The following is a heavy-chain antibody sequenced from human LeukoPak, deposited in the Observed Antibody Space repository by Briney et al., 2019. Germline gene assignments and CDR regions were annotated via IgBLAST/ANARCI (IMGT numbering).Heavy chain of an antibody. Sequence: SGGSLRLSCAASGFTFSSYTMNWVRQAPGRGLEWVSYISGSGSTIYYADSVKGRFTISRDNAKNSLYLQMNSLRAEDTAVYYCAREGYYGSGLYYYYYMDVWGKGTTVTVSS. CDR2: ISGSGSTI. D-gene: IGHD3-10*01. CDR3: AREGYYGSGLYYYYYMDV. CDR1: GFTFSSYT. V-gene: IGHV3-48*01. J-gene: IGHJ6*03.